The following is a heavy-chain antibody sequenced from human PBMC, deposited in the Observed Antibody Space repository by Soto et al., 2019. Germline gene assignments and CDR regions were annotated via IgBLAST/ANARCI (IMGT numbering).Heavy chain of an antibody. Sequence: PGGSLGLGSAACGFRVRISGMDLFLQDPGKGLEWVSYIRRYTSVTSYADSVKGRFTISRDNAKNSLYLQMNSLRVEDTAVYYCGRVADSGYYTVEYWGQGTLVSVPS. CDR1: GFRVRISG. J-gene: IGHJ4*02. V-gene: IGHV3-48*01. D-gene: IGHD3-22*01. CDR3: GRVADSGYYTVEY. CDR2: IRRYTSVT.